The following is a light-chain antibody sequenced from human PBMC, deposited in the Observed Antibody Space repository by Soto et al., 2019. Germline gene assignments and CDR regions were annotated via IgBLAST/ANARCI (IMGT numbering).Light chain of an antibody. CDR3: SSWTSSSTSYV. V-gene: IGLV2-14*01. J-gene: IGLJ1*01. CDR1: SSDFGGYNY. Sequence: QSALTQPASMSGSPGQSITISCTGTSSDFGGYNYVSWYQQHPGKAPNLIIYEVSNRPSGVSNRFSGSKSGNTASLTISGLQAEDEADYYCSSWTSSSTSYVFGTGTKLTVL. CDR2: EVS.